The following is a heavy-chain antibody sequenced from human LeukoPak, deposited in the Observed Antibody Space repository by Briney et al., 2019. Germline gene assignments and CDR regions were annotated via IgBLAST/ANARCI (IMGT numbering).Heavy chain of an antibody. D-gene: IGHD6-13*01. CDR3: AREYSSSFRYYYYYMDA. CDR1: GFTFSSYS. CDR2: ISSSSSYI. J-gene: IGHJ6*03. Sequence: GGSLRLSCAASGFTFSSYSMNWVRQAPGKGLEWVSSISSSSSYIYYADSVKGRFTISRDNAKNSLYLQMNSLRAEDTAVYYCAREYSSSFRYYYYYMDAWGKGTTVTVSS. V-gene: IGHV3-21*01.